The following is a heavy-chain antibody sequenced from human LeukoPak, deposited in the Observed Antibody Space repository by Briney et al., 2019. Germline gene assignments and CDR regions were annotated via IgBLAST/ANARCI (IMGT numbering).Heavy chain of an antibody. J-gene: IGHJ3*02. V-gene: IGHV1-69*06. D-gene: IGHD6-19*01. CDR2: IIPIFGTA. CDR3: ARRYSSGTDAFDI. CDR1: GDTISAYS. Sequence: ASVKVSCKAAGDTISAYSLNWVRQAPGQGLEWMGGIIPIFGTANYAQKFQGRVTITADKSTSTAYMELSSLRSEDTAVYYCARRYSSGTDAFDIWGQGTMVTVSS.